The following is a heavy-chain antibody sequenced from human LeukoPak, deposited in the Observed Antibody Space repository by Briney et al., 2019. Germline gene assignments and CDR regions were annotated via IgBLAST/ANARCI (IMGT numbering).Heavy chain of an antibody. CDR3: ARDHYYGSGSYYLNWFDP. D-gene: IGHD3-10*01. V-gene: IGHV4-34*01. CDR2: INHSGST. CDR1: GGSFSGYY. J-gene: IGHJ5*02. Sequence: PSETLSLTCAVYGGSFSGYYWSWIRQPPGKGLEWIGEINHSGSTNYNPSLKSRVTISVDTSKNQFSLKLSSVTAADTAVYYCARDHYYGSGSYYLNWFDPWGQGTLVTVSS.